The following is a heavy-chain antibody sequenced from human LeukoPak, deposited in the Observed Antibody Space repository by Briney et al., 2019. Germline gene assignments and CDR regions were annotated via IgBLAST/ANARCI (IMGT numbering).Heavy chain of an antibody. D-gene: IGHD5-18*01. J-gene: IGHJ4*02. CDR3: ARVTVGYSYGLEAKYSFDY. Sequence: ASVKVSCKASGGTFCSYAISWVRQAPGQGLEGMGGIIPIFGTANYAQKFQGRVTITADESTSTAYMELSSLRSEDTAVYYCARVTVGYSYGLEAKYSFDYWGQGTLVTVSS. CDR2: IIPIFGTA. CDR1: GGTFCSYA. V-gene: IGHV1-69*13.